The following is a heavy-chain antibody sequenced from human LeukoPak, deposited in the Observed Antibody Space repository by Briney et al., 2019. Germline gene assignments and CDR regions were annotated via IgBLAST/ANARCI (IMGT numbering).Heavy chain of an antibody. J-gene: IGHJ5*02. CDR1: GFTVSSTY. V-gene: IGHV3-53*01. CDR2: IYSGGST. Sequence: GGSLRLSCAASGFTVSSTYMSWVRQAPGKGLEWVSVIYSGGSTYYADSVKGRFTISRDNAKNSLYLQMNSLRAEDTAVYYCARDRAIFGVVIASGWFDPWGQGTLVTVSS. D-gene: IGHD3-3*01. CDR3: ARDRAIFGVVIASGWFDP.